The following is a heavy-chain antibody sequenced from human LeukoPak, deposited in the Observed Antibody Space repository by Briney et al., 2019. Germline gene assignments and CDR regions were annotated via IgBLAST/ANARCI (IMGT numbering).Heavy chain of an antibody. J-gene: IGHJ4*02. CDR1: GFTFSSSA. D-gene: IGHD3-3*01. Sequence: GSLRLSCAASGFTFSSSAMSWIRQPPGKGLEWIGEINHSGSTNYNPSLKSRVTISVDTSKNQFSLKLSSVTAADTAVYYCARGGRRRITIFGVVNGFDYWGQGTLVTVSS. V-gene: IGHV4-34*01. CDR2: INHSGST. CDR3: ARGGRRRITIFGVVNGFDY.